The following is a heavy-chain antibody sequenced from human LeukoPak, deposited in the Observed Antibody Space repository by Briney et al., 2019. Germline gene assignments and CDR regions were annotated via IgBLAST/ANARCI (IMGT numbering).Heavy chain of an antibody. CDR1: GGSINTSNW. V-gene: IGHV4-4*02. J-gene: IGHJ5*02. CDR3: ARTRGSVNNWYSDS. Sequence: SETLSLTCAVSGGSINTSNWWSWVRQPPGKGLEWIGEIYHRGSINYNPSLKSRVALSVDKSKNQFSLKLNFVTAADTAVYYCARTRGSVNNWYSDSWGLGTLVTVSS. D-gene: IGHD1-1*01. CDR2: IYHRGSI.